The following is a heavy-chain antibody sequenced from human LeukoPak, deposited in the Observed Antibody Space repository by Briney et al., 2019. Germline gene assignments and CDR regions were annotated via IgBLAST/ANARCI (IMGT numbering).Heavy chain of an antibody. J-gene: IGHJ4*02. CDR3: AGGVYSSGWYQH. Sequence: GGSLRLSCAASGFSFSSYAMSWVRQAPGKGLEWVSAISGSGGSTYYADSVKGRFTSSRDNSKNTLYLQMNSLRAEDTAVYYCAGGVYSSGWYQHWGQGTLVTVSS. V-gene: IGHV3-23*01. CDR2: ISGSGGST. D-gene: IGHD6-19*01. CDR1: GFSFSSYA.